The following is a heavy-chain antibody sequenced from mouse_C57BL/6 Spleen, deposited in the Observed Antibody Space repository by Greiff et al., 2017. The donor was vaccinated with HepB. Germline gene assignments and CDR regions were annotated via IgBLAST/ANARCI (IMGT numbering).Heavy chain of an antibody. D-gene: IGHD2-4*01. CDR3: AREGAIDYGFAY. CDR2: ISYDGSN. J-gene: IGHJ3*01. V-gene: IGHV3-6*01. Sequence: EVKLQESGPGLVKPSQSLSLTCSVTGYSITSGYYWNWIRQFPGNKLEWMGYISYDGSNNYNPSLKNRISITRDTSKNQFFLKLNSVTTEDTATYYCAREGAIDYGFAYWGQGTLVTVSA. CDR1: GYSITSGYY.